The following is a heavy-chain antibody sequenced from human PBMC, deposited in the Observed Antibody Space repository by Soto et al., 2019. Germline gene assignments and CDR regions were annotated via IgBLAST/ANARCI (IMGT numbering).Heavy chain of an antibody. Sequence: QVQLVESGGGVVQPGRSLRLSCAASGFTFSSYGMHWVRQAPGKGLEWVAVISCDGSNKYYADSVKGRFTISRDNSKNTLYLQMNSLRAEDTAVYYCAKAPSIAARWHYYYYGMDVWGQGTTVTVSS. D-gene: IGHD6-6*01. V-gene: IGHV3-30*18. J-gene: IGHJ6*02. CDR2: ISCDGSNK. CDR3: AKAPSIAARWHYYYYGMDV. CDR1: GFTFSSYG.